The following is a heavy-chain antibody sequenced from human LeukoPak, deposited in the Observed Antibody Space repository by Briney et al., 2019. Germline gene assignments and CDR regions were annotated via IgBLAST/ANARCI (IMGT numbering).Heavy chain of an antibody. D-gene: IGHD3-16*01. CDR3: ARWGPSPSDY. Sequence: ASVKVSCKASGYIFINHGIAWVRQAPGQGHEYMGWISAYNGNTDYAQNLQGRVTMTTDTSTTTAYMELRSLTSDDTAVYYCARWGPSPSDYWGQGTLVTVSS. CDR1: GYIFINHG. J-gene: IGHJ4*02. V-gene: IGHV1-18*01. CDR2: ISAYNGNT.